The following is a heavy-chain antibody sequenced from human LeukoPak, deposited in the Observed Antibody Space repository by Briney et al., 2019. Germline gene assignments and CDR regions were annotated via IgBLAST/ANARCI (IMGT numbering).Heavy chain of an antibody. D-gene: IGHD3-22*01. CDR3: ARDSYPTDYYDSSGYFY. CDR2: MYYSGST. J-gene: IGHJ4*02. V-gene: IGHV4-39*07. Sequence: SETLSLTCTVSGGSISSSSYYWGWIRQPPGKGLEWIGSMYYSGSTYYNPSLKRRVTISVDTSKNQFSLKLSSVTAADTAVYYCARDSYPTDYYDSSGYFYWGQGTLVTVTS. CDR1: GGSISSSSYY.